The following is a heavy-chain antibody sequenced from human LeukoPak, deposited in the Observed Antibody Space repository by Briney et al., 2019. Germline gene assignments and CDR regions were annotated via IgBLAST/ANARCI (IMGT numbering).Heavy chain of an antibody. CDR3: ARDRSGWYRWFDP. CDR2: ISRSGGTI. J-gene: IGHJ5*02. Sequence: GGSLTLSCPASGFTFSSYEMNWVRQPPGKGLEWLSYISRSGGTIYAYSVKGRFTISGDNAKNSLYLQMNSLRAEDTAVYYCARDRSGWYRWFDPWGEGTLVTVSS. CDR1: GFTFSSYE. D-gene: IGHD6-19*01. V-gene: IGHV3-48*03.